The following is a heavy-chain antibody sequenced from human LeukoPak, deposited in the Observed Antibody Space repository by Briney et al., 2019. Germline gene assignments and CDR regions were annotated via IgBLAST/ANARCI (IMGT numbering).Heavy chain of an antibody. CDR3: ARGQGATVPQVGKNWFDP. CDR2: VNESGGT. D-gene: IGHD1-26*01. V-gene: IGHV4-34*01. Sequence: SETLSLTCAVYIDSFSNYHWNWIRQTPAKGPEWIGEVNESGGTNISPSLRSRVILSVDTSKNQFSLKLIFVTVADTAVYYCARGQGATVPQVGKNWFDPWGQGTRVTVSS. J-gene: IGHJ5*02. CDR1: IDSFSNYH.